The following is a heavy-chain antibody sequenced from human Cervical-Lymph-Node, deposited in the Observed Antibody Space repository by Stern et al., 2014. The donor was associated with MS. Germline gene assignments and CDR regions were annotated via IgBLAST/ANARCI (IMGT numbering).Heavy chain of an antibody. Sequence: QVQLQESGPGLVKPSRTLSLTCTVSGGSISSGSYYWSWIRQSAGKGLEXIRGIYSSGKTTSNPALKGRVTMSVDAPKNHFSLTRRSATAADTAVYYCARDAPDYDVEVAGSYYYYGMDVWGRGTTVTVSS. D-gene: IGHD5-24*01. CDR2: IYSSGKT. CDR1: GGSISSGSYY. V-gene: IGHV4-61*02. J-gene: IGHJ6*02. CDR3: ARDAPDYDVEVAGSYYYYGMDV.